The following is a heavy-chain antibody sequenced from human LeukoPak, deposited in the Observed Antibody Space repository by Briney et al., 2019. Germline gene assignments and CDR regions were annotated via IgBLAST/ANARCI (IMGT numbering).Heavy chain of an antibody. Sequence: SETLSLTCTVSGGSISSGSYYWSWIRQPAGKGLEWIGRIYTSGSTNFNPSLKSRVTISVDTSKNQFSLKLSSVTAADTAVYYCARDLIYYDSSGYYYFDYWGQGTLVTVSS. CDR2: IYTSGST. J-gene: IGHJ4*02. V-gene: IGHV4-61*02. CDR3: ARDLIYYDSSGYYYFDY. CDR1: GGSISSGSYY. D-gene: IGHD3-22*01.